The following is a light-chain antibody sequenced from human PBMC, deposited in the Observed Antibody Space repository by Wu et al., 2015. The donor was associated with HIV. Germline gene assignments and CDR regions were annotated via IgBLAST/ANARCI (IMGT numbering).Light chain of an antibody. CDR3: QQSYSTPPNS. CDR2: AAS. Sequence: DIQMTQSPSSLSASVGDRVTITCRASHNISSYLNWYQQKPGKAPKLLIYAASSLQSGVPSRFSGSGSGTDFTLTISSLQPEDFATYYCQQSYSTPPNSFGQGTKLEI. J-gene: IGKJ2*03. V-gene: IGKV1-39*01. CDR1: HNISSY.